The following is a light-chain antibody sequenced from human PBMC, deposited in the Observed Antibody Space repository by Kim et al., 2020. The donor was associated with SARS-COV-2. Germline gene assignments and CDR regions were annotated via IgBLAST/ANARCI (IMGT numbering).Light chain of an antibody. V-gene: IGKV3-11*01. CDR1: QSVSSN. Sequence: IVLTQSPATLSLSPGEGATLSCRASQSVSSNLAWYQQKPGQAPRLLIYDASNRATGIPARFSGSGSGTDFTLTISSLEPEDFAVYYCQQRVSWPQAFGQGTKVEIK. CDR2: DAS. CDR3: QQRVSWPQA. J-gene: IGKJ1*01.